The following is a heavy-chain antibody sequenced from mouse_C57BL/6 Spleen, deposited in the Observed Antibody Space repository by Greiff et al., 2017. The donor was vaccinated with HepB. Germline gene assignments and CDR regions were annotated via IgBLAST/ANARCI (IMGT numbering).Heavy chain of an antibody. Sequence: EVKLMESEGGLVQPGRSMKLSCTASGFTFSDYYMAWVRQVPEKGLEWVANINYDGSSTYYLDSLKSRFIISRDNAKNILYLQMSSLKSEDTATYYCARKNRRGNYFDYWGQGTTLTVSS. CDR2: INYDGSST. CDR3: ARKNRRGNYFDY. V-gene: IGHV5-16*01. CDR1: GFTFSDYY. D-gene: IGHD2-14*01. J-gene: IGHJ2*01.